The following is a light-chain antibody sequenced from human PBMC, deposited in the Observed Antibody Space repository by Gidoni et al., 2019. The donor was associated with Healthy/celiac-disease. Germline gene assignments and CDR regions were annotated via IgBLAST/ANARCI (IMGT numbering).Light chain of an antibody. CDR1: QDISNY. CDR3: QQYDNRXALT. J-gene: IGKJ4*01. Sequence: IQMTQSPSSLSASVGDRVTITCQASQDISNYLNLYQQKPGKAPKLLIYDASNLETGVPSRFSGSGSGTDFTFTISSLQPEDIATYYCQQYDNRXALTFGGGTKVE. CDR2: DAS. V-gene: IGKV1-33*01.